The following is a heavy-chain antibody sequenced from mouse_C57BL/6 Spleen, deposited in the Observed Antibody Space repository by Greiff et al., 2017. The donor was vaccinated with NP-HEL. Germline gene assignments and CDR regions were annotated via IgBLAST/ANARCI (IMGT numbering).Heavy chain of an antibody. CDR1: GFSLTSYG. V-gene: IGHV2-2*01. J-gene: IGHJ2*01. CDR2: LWSGGST. D-gene: IGHD1-1*01. CDR3: ARVPYYGSSTGYFDY. Sequence: QVQLKQSGPGLVQPSQSLSITCTVSGFSLTSYGVHWFRQSPGKGLEWLGVLWSGGSTDYNAAFISRLSISKDNSKSQVCFKMNSLQADDTAIYYCARVPYYGSSTGYFDYWGQGTTLTVSS.